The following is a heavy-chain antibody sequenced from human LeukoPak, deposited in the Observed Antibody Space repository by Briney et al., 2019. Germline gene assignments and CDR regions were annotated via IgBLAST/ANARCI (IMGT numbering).Heavy chain of an antibody. CDR2: IKTDGSIT. J-gene: IGHJ6*03. Sequence: GGSLRLSCAASGFSFSVDWIHWGRQAPGKGPVWVSRIKTDGSITDYADFVNGRFTISRDNAKNSLYLQMNRLRAEDTAVYYCARARLMETRNYLDVWGKGTTVTVSS. CDR3: ARARLMETRNYLDV. CDR1: GFSFSVDW. D-gene: IGHD3-3*01. V-gene: IGHV3-74*01.